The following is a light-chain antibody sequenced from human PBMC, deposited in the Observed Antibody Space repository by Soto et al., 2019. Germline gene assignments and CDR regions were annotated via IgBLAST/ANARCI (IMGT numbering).Light chain of an antibody. CDR2: GAS. J-gene: IGKJ4*01. CDR3: QQYGSSLT. Sequence: EIVLTQSPGTLSLSPGERATLSCRASQSVSSSYLAWYQQKPGQAPRLLIYGASSRATGIPDRFSGSGSGTDFTLTISRLEPEDFAVYYSQQYGSSLTVGGGTKVEIK. V-gene: IGKV3-20*01. CDR1: QSVSSSY.